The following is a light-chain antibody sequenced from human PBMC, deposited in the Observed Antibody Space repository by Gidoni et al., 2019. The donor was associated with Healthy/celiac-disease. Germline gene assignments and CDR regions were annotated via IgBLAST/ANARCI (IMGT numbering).Light chain of an antibody. CDR1: SSNIGSNY. J-gene: IGLJ3*02. V-gene: IGLV1-47*01. CDR3: AAWDDSLSAWV. Sequence: QSVLTQPPSASGTPGQRVTISCSGSSSNIGSNYVYWYQQLPGTAPKLLIDRNNQRPSGVPDRFSGSKSGTSASLASSGLRSEDEADYYCAAWDDSLSAWVFGGGTKLTVL. CDR2: RNN.